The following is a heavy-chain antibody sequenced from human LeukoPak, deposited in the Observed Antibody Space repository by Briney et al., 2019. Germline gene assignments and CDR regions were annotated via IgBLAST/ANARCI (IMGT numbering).Heavy chain of an antibody. CDR3: AEKAEYNSWYRDYYYGLDV. D-gene: IGHD6-13*01. CDR2: IIPIFGTA. CDR1: GGTFSSYA. Sequence: ASVKVSCKASGGTFSSYAISWVRQAPGQGLEWMGGIIPIFGTANYAQKFQGRVTITADESTSTAYMELSSLRSEDPAVYYCAEKAEYNSWYRDYYYGLDVWGQGTKVTVSS. V-gene: IGHV1-69*13. J-gene: IGHJ6*02.